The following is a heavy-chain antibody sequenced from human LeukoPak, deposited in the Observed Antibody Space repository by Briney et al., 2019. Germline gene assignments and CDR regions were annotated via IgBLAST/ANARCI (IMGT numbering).Heavy chain of an antibody. V-gene: IGHV4-4*02. Sequence: PSETLSLTCGVSGGSIRSTNWWTWVRQPPGKGLEWIGEFHRDGRTNYSPSLQSRLDMSVDFSENHISLKLTSVTAADTAVYYCAREGGPYRPLDYTGQGTLVTVSS. CDR1: GGSIRSTNW. J-gene: IGHJ4*02. CDR2: FHRDGRT. CDR3: AREGGPYRPLDY.